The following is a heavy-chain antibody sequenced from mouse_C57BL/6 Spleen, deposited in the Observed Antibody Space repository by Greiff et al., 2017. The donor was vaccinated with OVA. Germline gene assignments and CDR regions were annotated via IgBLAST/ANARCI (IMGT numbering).Heavy chain of an antibody. J-gene: IGHJ3*01. CDR1: GFTFSNYW. Sequence: EVQRVESGGGLVQPGGSMKLSCVASGFTFSNYWMNWVRQSPEKGLEWVAQIRLKSDNYATHYAESVKGRFTISRDDSKSSVYLQMNNLRAEDTGIYYCTVDPWFAYWGQGTLVTVSA. CDR3: TVDPWFAY. V-gene: IGHV6-3*01. CDR2: IRLKSDNYAT.